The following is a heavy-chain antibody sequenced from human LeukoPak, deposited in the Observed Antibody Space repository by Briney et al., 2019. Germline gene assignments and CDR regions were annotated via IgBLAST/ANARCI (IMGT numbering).Heavy chain of an antibody. CDR3: ARPRIAAAGLDAFDI. CDR2: IYPGDSDT. Sequence: GESLKISCKGSGYSFTSYWIGWVRPMPGKGLEWMGIIYPGDSDTRYSPSFQGQVTISADNSISTAYLHWSSLKASDTAMYYCARPRIAAAGLDAFDIWGQGTMVTVSS. D-gene: IGHD6-13*01. CDR1: GYSFTSYW. J-gene: IGHJ3*02. V-gene: IGHV5-51*01.